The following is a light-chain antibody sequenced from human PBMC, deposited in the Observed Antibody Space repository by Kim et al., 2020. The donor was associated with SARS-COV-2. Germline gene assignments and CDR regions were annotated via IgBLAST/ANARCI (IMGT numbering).Light chain of an antibody. CDR3: QAWDSSTVV. CDR2: EDT. CDR1: KLGEKY. V-gene: IGLV3-1*01. J-gene: IGLJ2*01. Sequence: SYELTQPPSVSVSPGQTASITCSGDKLGEKYASWYQQKPGQSPVLVIYEDTKRPSGIPERISGSNSGNTATLTISETQAMDEADYYCQAWDSSTVVFGGGTQLTVL.